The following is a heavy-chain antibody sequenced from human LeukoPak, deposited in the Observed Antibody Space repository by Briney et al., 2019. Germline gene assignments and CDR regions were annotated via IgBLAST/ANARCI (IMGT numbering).Heavy chain of an antibody. D-gene: IGHD3-16*01. J-gene: IGHJ4*02. CDR3: ASNNLHGGGFFDY. CDR2: IYFSGTT. V-gene: IGHV4-31*03. CDR1: GGSISSGDYY. Sequence: PSQTLSLTCTVSGGSISSGDYYWSWIRQHPEKGLEWIAYIYFSGTTYYNPSLKSRITISVDTSKNQFSLKLSSVTAADTAVYYCASNNLHGGGFFDYWGQGTLVTVSS.